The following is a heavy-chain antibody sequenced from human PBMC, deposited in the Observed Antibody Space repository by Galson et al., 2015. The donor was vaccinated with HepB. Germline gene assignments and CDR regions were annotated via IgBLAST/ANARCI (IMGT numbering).Heavy chain of an antibody. J-gene: IGHJ4*02. V-gene: IGHV3-53*04. Sequence: SLRLSCAASGFTVSSNYMSWVRQAPGKGLEWVSVIYSGGSTYYADSVKGRFTISRHNSKNTLYLQMNSLRAEDTAVYYCAGNYGDYLSPFDYWGQGTLVTVSS. CDR3: AGNYGDYLSPFDY. CDR1: GFTVSSNY. CDR2: IYSGGST. D-gene: IGHD4-17*01.